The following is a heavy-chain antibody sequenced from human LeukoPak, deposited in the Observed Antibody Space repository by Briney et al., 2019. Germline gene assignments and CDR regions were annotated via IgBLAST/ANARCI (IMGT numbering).Heavy chain of an antibody. CDR1: GFTFSSYW. Sequence: GVSLRLSCAASGFTFSSYWMHWVRQAPGKGLVWVSRINSDGSSTSYADSVKGRFTISRDNAKNTLYLQMNSLRAEDTAVYYCARDQIYCTGGYCYFDYWGQGTLVTVSS. CDR2: INSDGSST. D-gene: IGHD2-8*02. CDR3: ARDQIYCTGGYCYFDY. J-gene: IGHJ4*02. V-gene: IGHV3-74*01.